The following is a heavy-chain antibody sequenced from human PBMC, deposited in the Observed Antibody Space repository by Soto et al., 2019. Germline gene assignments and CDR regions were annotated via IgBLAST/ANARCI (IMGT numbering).Heavy chain of an antibody. D-gene: IGHD3-10*01. J-gene: IGHJ6*02. CDR1: GGSISSILYY. V-gene: IGHV4-31*03. CDR3: ARDFTGSGGMDV. Sequence: SETLSLTCTVSGGSISSILYYWGWIRQHPGKGLEWIGNIYSSGGTYYNPSLKSRVTISVDTSKSQFSLKLSSVTAADTAVYYCARDFTGSGGMDVWGQGTTVTVSS. CDR2: IYSSGGT.